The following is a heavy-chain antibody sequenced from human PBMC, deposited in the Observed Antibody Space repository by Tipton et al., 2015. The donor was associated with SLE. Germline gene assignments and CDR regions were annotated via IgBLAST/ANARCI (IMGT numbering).Heavy chain of an antibody. V-gene: IGHV4-59*01. CDR1: GGSISSYY. J-gene: IGHJ6*02. CDR2: IYYSGST. CDR3: ARALGYYDFYYGMDV. Sequence: TLSLTCIVSGGSISSYYWSWIRQPPGKGLEWIGYIYYSGSTNYNPSLKSRVTISVDTSKNQFSLKLSSVTAADTAVYYCARALGYYDFYYGMDVWAKGPRSPSP. D-gene: IGHD3-22*01.